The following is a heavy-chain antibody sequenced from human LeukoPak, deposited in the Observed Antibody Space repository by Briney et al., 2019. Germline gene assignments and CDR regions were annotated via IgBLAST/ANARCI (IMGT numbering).Heavy chain of an antibody. Sequence: ASVKVSCKASGYTFTSYGISWVRQAPGQGLEWMGIINPSGGSTSYAQKFQGRVTMTRDTSTSTVYMELSSLRSEDTAVYYCARVIGGAFDIWGQGTMVTVSS. CDR2: INPSGGST. V-gene: IGHV1-46*01. CDR1: GYTFTSYG. J-gene: IGHJ3*02. CDR3: ARVIGGAFDI. D-gene: IGHD3-16*01.